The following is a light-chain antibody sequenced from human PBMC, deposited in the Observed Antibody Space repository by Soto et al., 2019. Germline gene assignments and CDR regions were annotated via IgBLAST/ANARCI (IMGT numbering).Light chain of an antibody. J-gene: IGKJ4*01. CDR2: GAS. V-gene: IGKV3-15*01. CDR3: QQCNNWPLT. CDR1: QSISSK. Sequence: EIVMTQSPATLSVSPGARATLSCRASQSISSKLAWYQQKPGQAPRLLIYGASTRATGIPARFSGSGSGTEFTITISSLQSEDFAVYYCQQCNNWPLTFGGGTKVEIK.